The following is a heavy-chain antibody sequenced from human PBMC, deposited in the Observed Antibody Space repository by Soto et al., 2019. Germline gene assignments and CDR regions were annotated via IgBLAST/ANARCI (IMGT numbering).Heavy chain of an antibody. CDR2: FDPEDGET. CDR3: ATDLGDRGSKFDY. V-gene: IGHV1-24*01. D-gene: IGHD3-10*01. J-gene: IGHJ4*02. Sequence: ASVKVSCKVSGYTLTELSMHWMRQAPGKGLEWMGGFDPEDGETIYAQKFQGRVTMTEDTSTDTAYMGLSSLRSEDTAVYYCATDLGDRGSKFDYWGQGTLVTVSS. CDR1: GYTLTELS.